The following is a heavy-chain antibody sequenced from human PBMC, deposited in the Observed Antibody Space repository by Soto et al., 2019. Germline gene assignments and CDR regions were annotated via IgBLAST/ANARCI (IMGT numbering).Heavy chain of an antibody. CDR2: ISGSGGST. D-gene: IGHD1-26*01. CDR3: AKDTAWELLVGLYYFDY. V-gene: IGHV3-23*01. J-gene: IGHJ4*02. CDR1: GFTFSSYA. Sequence: GGSLRLSCAASGFTFSSYAMSWVRQAPGKGLEWVSAISGSGGSTYYADSVKGRFTISRDNSKNTLYLQMNSLRAEDTAVYYCAKDTAWELLVGLYYFDYWGQGTLVTVSS.